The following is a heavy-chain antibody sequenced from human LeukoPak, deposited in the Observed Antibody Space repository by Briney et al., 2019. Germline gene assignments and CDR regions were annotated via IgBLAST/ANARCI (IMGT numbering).Heavy chain of an antibody. D-gene: IGHD6-6*01. CDR2: INHSGST. V-gene: IGHV4-34*01. CDR1: GGSFIGYY. Sequence: PSETLSLTCAVYGGSFIGYYWSWIRQPPGKGLEWIGEINHSGSTNYNPSLKSRVTISVDTSKNQFSLKLSSVTAADTAVYYCARVMIAARSPFDDWGQGTLVTVSS. J-gene: IGHJ4*02. CDR3: ARVMIAARSPFDD.